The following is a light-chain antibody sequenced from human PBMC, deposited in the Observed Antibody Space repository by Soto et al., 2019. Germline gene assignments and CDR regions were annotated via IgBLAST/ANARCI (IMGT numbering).Light chain of an antibody. CDR3: QQNNNYWT. J-gene: IGKJ1*01. Sequence: DIQMTQSPSTLSASVGDRVTITCRASQSISSWLAWYQQKPGKAPKLLIYKASSLENGLPSRFSGSGSWTEFTLSISSLQPDDFATYNCQQNNNYWTFGQGTKVEIK. CDR2: KAS. V-gene: IGKV1-5*03. CDR1: QSISSW.